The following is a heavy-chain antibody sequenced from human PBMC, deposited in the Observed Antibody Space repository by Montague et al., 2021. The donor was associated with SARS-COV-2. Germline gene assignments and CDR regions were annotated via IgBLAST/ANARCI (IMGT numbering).Heavy chain of an antibody. D-gene: IGHD3-9*01. CDR1: GDSVSSKSVA. Sequence: CAISGDSVSSKSVAWNWIRQSPSRGLEWLGRTYCRSKWYSDYAEXFKXRLVITPDTSKNQVSLQLNSVIPEDTAVYFCTSSGITLTGLDAFDIWGQGTMVTVSS. CDR3: TSSGITLTGLDAFDI. J-gene: IGHJ3*02. CDR2: TYCRSKWYS. V-gene: IGHV6-1*01.